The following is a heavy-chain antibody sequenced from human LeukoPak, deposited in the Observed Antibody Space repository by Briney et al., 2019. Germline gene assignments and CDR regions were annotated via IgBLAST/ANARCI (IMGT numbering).Heavy chain of an antibody. J-gene: IGHJ6*02. Sequence: PGRSLRLSCAASGFTFSSYGMHSVRQAPGKGLGWVAVISYDGSNKYYADSVKGRFTISRDNCKNTLYLQMNSLRAEDTAVYYCAKERDGYNNYGMDVWGQGTTVTVSS. V-gene: IGHV3-30*18. CDR1: GFTFSSYG. CDR2: ISYDGSNK. D-gene: IGHD5-24*01. CDR3: AKERDGYNNYGMDV.